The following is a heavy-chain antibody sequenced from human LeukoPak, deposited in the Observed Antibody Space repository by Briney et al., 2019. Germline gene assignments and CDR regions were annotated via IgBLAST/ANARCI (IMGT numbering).Heavy chain of an antibody. V-gene: IGHV4-61*02. Sequence: SETLSLTCTVSGGSISSGSYYWSWIRQPAGKGLEWIGRIYTSGSTNYNPSLKSRVTISVDTSKNQFSLKLSSVTAADTAVYYCARWLGSPRNYYYYYMDVWGKGTTVTVSS. D-gene: IGHD6-19*01. CDR1: GGSISSGSYY. CDR2: IYTSGST. CDR3: ARWLGSPRNYYYYYMDV. J-gene: IGHJ6*03.